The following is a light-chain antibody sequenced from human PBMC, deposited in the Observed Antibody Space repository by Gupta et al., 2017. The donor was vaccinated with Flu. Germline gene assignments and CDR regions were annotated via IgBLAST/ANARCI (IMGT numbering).Light chain of an antibody. CDR3: PSAASSSSYVV. CDR1: ALPKQF. CDR2: NHT. J-gene: IGLJ3*02. V-gene: IGLV3-25*02. Sequence: YELTQPPSVSVSPGQTARLNCFGDALPKQFSYWYQQKTGQAPMLLIYNHTGRPSGIPDRFSGSNSGTTATLTITAVQAEDEAVYYCPSAASSSSYVVFGGGTKMTVL.